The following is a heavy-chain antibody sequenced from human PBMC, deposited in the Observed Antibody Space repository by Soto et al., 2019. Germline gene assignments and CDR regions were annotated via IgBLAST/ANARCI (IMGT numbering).Heavy chain of an antibody. Sequence: ASVKVSCKASGYTFTSYTMHWVRQAPGKGLEWMGWINTDSGNTKYSQRFQGRVTMTRDTSASTAYMELSRLRSGDTAVYYCARAQAGTTFSDYWGQGTLVTVSS. J-gene: IGHJ4*02. D-gene: IGHD1-7*01. CDR3: ARAQAGTTFSDY. V-gene: IGHV1-3*04. CDR1: GYTFTSYT. CDR2: INTDSGNT.